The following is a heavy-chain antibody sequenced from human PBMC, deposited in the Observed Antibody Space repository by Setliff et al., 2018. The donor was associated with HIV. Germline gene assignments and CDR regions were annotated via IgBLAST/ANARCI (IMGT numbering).Heavy chain of an antibody. CDR3: ATGRPGSYAAFDI. D-gene: IGHD1-26*01. J-gene: IGHJ3*02. CDR2: ISSSGSTI. Sequence: PGGSLRLSCAASGFTFSDYYMSWIRQAPGKGLEWVSYISSSGSTIYYADSVKGRFTISRDNAKNSLYLQMNSLRAEDTALYYCATGRPGSYAAFDIWGQGTMVTVSS. CDR1: GFTFSDYY. V-gene: IGHV3-11*01.